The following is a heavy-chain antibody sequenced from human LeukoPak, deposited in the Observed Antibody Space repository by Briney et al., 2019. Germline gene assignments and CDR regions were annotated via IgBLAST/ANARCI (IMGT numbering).Heavy chain of an antibody. CDR1: GFTFSSYS. Sequence: GGSLRLSCAASGFTFSSYSMNWVRQAPGKGLEWVSSISSSSSYTYYADSVKGRFTISRDNAKNSLYLQMNSLRAEDTAVYYCARERLGYCSSTSCYERSNWFDPWGQGTLVTVSS. CDR2: ISSSSSYT. J-gene: IGHJ5*02. CDR3: ARERLGYCSSTSCYERSNWFDP. V-gene: IGHV3-21*01. D-gene: IGHD2-2*01.